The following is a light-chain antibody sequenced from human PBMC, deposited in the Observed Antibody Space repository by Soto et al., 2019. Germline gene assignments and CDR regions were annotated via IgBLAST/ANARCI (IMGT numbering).Light chain of an antibody. V-gene: IGKV3-11*01. Sequence: EIVLPQSPATLSLSPGERATLSCRASPSVTNYLAWYQQKPGQAPRLLIYGAFNRATGIPARFSGSGSGTDFTLTISSLEPEDFAVYYGQQRNIWPPVTFGQGTRLEI. CDR3: QQRNIWPPVT. J-gene: IGKJ5*01. CDR2: GAF. CDR1: PSVTNY.